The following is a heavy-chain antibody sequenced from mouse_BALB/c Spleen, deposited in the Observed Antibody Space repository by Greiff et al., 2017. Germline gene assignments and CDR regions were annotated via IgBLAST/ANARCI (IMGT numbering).Heavy chain of an antibody. CDR2: IDPETGGT. V-gene: IGHV1-15*01. D-gene: IGHD1-1*01. CDR3: TRSAFYYYGRSYDYYAMDY. Sequence: QVRLQQSGAELVRPGASVTLSCKASGYTFTDYEMHWVKQTPVHGLEWIGAIDPETGGTAYNQKFKGKATLTADKSSSTAYMELRSLTSEDSAVYYCTRSAFYYYGRSYDYYAMDYWGQGTSVTVAS. J-gene: IGHJ4*01. CDR1: GYTFTDYE.